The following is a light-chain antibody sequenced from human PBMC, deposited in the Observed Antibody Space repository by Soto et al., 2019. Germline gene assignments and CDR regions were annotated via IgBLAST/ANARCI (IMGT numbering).Light chain of an antibody. V-gene: IGLV2-14*01. J-gene: IGLJ1*01. CDR3: SSHTSGSTRV. CDR1: SGDVGGYDY. CDR2: EVT. Sequence: QSALTQPASVSGSPGQSFAISCTGTSGDVGGYDYVSWYQQHPDKAPKLMIYEVTKRPSWVSNRFSGSKSGNTASLTISGLQPEDEADYYCSSHTSGSTRVFGSGTKVTVL.